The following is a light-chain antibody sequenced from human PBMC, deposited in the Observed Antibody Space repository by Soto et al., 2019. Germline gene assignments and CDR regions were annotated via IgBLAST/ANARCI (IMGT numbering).Light chain of an antibody. J-gene: IGKJ2*01. CDR3: QQLNSYPPT. Sequence: DIQLTQSPSFLSASVADRVTITCRASQGISSYLAWYQQKPGKAPKLLIYAASTLQSGVPSRFSGSGSGTEFTLTISSLQPEDFATYYCQQLNSYPPTFGQGTKLEIK. CDR1: QGISSY. V-gene: IGKV1-9*01. CDR2: AAS.